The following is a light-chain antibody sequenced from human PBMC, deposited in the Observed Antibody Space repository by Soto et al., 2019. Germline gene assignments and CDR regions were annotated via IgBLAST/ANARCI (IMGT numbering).Light chain of an antibody. CDR1: SGDIGTYNL. CDR2: EVN. Sequence: QSALTQPASVSGSPGQSITISCAGTSGDIGTYNLVSWYQQHPGRAPKLIIFEVNKRPSGVSSRFSASKSGNTASLTISGVQAEDEADYYCCSYAGTTTWVFGGGTKLTVL. CDR3: CSYAGTTTWV. V-gene: IGLV2-23*02. J-gene: IGLJ3*02.